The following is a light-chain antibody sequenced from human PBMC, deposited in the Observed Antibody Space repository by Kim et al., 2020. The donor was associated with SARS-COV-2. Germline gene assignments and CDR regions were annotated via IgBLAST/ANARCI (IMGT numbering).Light chain of an antibody. CDR2: AAS. V-gene: IGKV1-16*02. CDR1: QDITNY. CDR3: QQYNSYPWT. Sequence: DIQMTQSPSSLSASVGDRVTITCRASQDITNYLAWFQQQPGKAPKSLMYAASTLQSGVPSKFSGSGSGTDFTLTISSLQPEDSAIYFCQQYNSYPWTFGQGTKVDIK. J-gene: IGKJ1*01.